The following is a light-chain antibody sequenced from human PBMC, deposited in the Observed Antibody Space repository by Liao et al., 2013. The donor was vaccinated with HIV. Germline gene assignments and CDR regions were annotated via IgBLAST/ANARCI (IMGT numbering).Light chain of an antibody. CDR2: KDI. CDR3: QAGDTNTVV. CDR1: VLAKKY. Sequence: SYELTQPASVSVSPGQTARITCSRDVLAKKYVRWFQQKPGQAPVLVIYKDIERPAGIPERFSGSNSGTTATLTISGTQAMDEADYYCQAGDTNTVVFGGGTKLTVL. J-gene: IGLJ2*01. V-gene: IGLV3-27*01.